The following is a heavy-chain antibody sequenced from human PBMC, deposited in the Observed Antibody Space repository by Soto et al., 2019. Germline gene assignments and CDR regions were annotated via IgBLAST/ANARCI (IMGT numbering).Heavy chain of an antibody. V-gene: IGHV4-59*01. Sequence: QVQLQESGPGLVKPSETLSLTCTVSGDSISDYYWNWIRQPPGKGLEWIGYVYYIGIPNYNPSLKSRVTMSVATYKNQFSLKLSSVTAADTAVYYCASTPRSMMVYAISLWGQGTLVNVSS. D-gene: IGHD2-8*01. J-gene: IGHJ1*01. CDR1: GDSISDYY. CDR2: VYYIGIP. CDR3: ASTPRSMMVYAISL.